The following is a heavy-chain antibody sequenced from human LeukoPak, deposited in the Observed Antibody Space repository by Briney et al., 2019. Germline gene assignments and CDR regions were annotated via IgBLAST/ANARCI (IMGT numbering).Heavy chain of an antibody. CDR1: GYTFTGYY. J-gene: IGHJ5*02. CDR3: ARDRSGFGKFFYWFDP. V-gene: IGHV1-2*02. D-gene: IGHD3-10*01. CDR2: INPNSGGT. Sequence: ASVKVSCKASGYTFTGYYMHWVRQAPGQGLEWMGWINPNSGGTNYAQKFQGRVTMTRDTSISTAYMELRSLRSDDTAVYYCARDRSGFGKFFYWFDPWGQGTLVTVSS.